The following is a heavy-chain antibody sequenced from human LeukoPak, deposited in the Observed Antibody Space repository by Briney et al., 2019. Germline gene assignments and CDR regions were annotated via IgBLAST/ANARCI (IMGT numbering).Heavy chain of an antibody. D-gene: IGHD3-10*01. V-gene: IGHV4-4*02. Sequence: SGTLSLTCAISGGSITSSNWWTWVRQPPGKGLEWVGEIYLRGNTNYNPSLESRVSISVDESKTQLSLRLESVTAADTAVYYCARWGYGSGTRWGQGTQVTVSS. CDR2: IYLRGNT. CDR3: ARWGYGSGTR. CDR1: GGSITSSNW. J-gene: IGHJ4*02.